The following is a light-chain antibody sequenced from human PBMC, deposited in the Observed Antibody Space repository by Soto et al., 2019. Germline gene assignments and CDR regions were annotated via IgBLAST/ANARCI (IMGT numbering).Light chain of an antibody. CDR3: PQYYNTPQFT. V-gene: IGKV4-1*01. CDR1: QSVLYSSNNKNY. Sequence: DIVMTQSPDSLAVSLGERATIKCKSSQSVLYSSNNKNYLAWYQQKPGQPPKLLIYWASTRESGVPDRFSGSGSGTDFTLTISSLQAEAVAVYYCPQYYNTPQFTCGAQTKVDIK. J-gene: IGKJ4*01. CDR2: WAS.